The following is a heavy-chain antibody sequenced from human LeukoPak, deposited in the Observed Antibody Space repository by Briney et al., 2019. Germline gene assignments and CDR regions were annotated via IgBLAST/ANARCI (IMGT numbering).Heavy chain of an antibody. Sequence: GASVRVSCKASGYTFTGYYMHWVRQAPGQGLEWMGWINPNSGGTNYAQKFQGRVTMTRDTSISTAYMELSRLRSDDTAVYYCARVPYYDILTGYYPYWGQGTLVTVAS. V-gene: IGHV1-2*02. CDR1: GYTFTGYY. D-gene: IGHD3-9*01. CDR2: INPNSGGT. CDR3: ARVPYYDILTGYYPY. J-gene: IGHJ4*02.